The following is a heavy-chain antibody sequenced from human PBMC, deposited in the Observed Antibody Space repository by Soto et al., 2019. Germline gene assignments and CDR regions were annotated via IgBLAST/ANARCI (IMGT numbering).Heavy chain of an antibody. Sequence: SQTLSPTCAVSGDSVSSNNIAWNWLRQSPWRGLEWLGRTYYRSKWYNEYAVSVRSRITINLDTSKNKFSLQLNSVTPEDTAVYYCARGRWSTFDYAGPVATLTVST. CDR2: TYYRSKWYN. CDR1: GDSVSSNNIA. J-gene: IGHJ4*02. CDR3: ARGRWSTFDY. V-gene: IGHV6-1*01.